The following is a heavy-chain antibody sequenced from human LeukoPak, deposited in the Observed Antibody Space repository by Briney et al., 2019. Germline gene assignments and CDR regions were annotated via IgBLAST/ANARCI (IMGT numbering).Heavy chain of an antibody. CDR2: ISYDGSNK. Sequence: GGSPRLSCAASGFTFSSYAMHWVRQAPGKGLEWVAVISYDGSNKYYADSVKGRFTISRDNSKNTLYLQMNSLRAEDTAVYYCARVREPTFFDYWGQGTLVTVSS. CDR3: ARVREPTFFDY. D-gene: IGHD1-26*01. CDR1: GFTFSSYA. V-gene: IGHV3-30-3*01. J-gene: IGHJ4*02.